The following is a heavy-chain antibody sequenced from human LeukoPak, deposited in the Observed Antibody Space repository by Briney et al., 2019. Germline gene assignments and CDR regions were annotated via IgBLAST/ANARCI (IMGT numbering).Heavy chain of an antibody. CDR2: IHYSGST. Sequence: PSETLSLTCTVSGGSISSSSYYWGWIRQPPGKGLEWIGSIHYSGSTYYNPSLKSRVTISVDRSKNQFSLKLSSVTAADTAVYYCARSEAYSPGIAAAGTREGRWFDPRGQGALVTVSS. V-gene: IGHV4-39*07. CDR1: GGSISSSSYY. J-gene: IGHJ5*02. D-gene: IGHD6-13*01. CDR3: ARSEAYSPGIAAAGTREGRWFDP.